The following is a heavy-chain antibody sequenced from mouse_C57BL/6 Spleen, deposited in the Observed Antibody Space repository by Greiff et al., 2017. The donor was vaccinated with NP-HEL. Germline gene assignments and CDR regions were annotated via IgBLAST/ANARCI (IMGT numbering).Heavy chain of an antibody. CDR1: GYTFTDYN. CDR2: INPNNGGT. V-gene: IGHV1-22*01. CDR3: ARSGAGLYYFDY. Sequence: EVQLQQSGPELVKPGASVKMSCKASGYTFTDYNMHWVKQSHGKSLEWIGYINPNNGGTSYNQKFKGKATFTADTSSNTAYMQLSSLTTEDSAIYYCARSGAGLYYFDYWGQGTTLTVSS. J-gene: IGHJ2*01. D-gene: IGHD3-3*01.